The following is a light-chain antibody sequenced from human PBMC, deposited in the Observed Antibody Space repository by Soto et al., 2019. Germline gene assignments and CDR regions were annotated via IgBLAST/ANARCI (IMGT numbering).Light chain of an antibody. Sequence: QSALTQPASVSGSPGQSITISCTGSSSDVGGYNYVSWYQQYPDKAPELLIYEVSNRPSGVSSRFSGSKSGNTASLTISGLRAEDETDYYCSSYTSSTTLVFGGGTKLTVL. V-gene: IGLV2-14*01. CDR1: SSDVGGYNY. CDR3: SSYTSSTTLV. J-gene: IGLJ3*02. CDR2: EVS.